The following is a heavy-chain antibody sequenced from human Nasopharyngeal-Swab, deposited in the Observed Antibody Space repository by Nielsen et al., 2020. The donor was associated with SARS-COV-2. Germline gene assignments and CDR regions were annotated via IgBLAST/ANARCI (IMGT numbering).Heavy chain of an antibody. CDR2: TYYRSKWYN. J-gene: IGHJ6*03. CDR3: AREISSWSYYYYYYMDV. V-gene: IGHV6-1*01. D-gene: IGHD6-13*01. Sequence: WSRPSPSRGLEWLGRTYYRSKWYNDYAVSGKSRITINPDTSKNQFSLQLNSVTPEDTAVYYCAREISSWSYYYYYYMDVWGKGTTVTVSS.